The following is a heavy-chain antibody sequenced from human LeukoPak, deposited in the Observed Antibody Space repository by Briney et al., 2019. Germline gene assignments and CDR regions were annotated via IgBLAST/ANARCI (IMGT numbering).Heavy chain of an antibody. J-gene: IGHJ5*02. CDR3: ARSDRSDSSSWYSSSWFDP. D-gene: IGHD6-13*01. CDR1: GYSISSGYY. V-gene: IGHV4-38-2*02. CDR2: IYHSGST. Sequence: PSETLSLTCTVSGYSISSGYYWGWIRQPPGKGLEWIGSIYHSGSTYYNPSPKSRVTISVDTSKNQFSLKLSSVTAADTAVYYCARSDRSDSSSWYSSSWFDPWGQGTLVTVSS.